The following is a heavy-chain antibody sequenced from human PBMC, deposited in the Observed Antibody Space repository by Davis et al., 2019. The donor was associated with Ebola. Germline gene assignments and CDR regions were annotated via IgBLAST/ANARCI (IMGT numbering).Heavy chain of an antibody. CDR1: GFTFGSYW. J-gene: IGHJ4*02. Sequence: PGGSLRLSCAASGFTFGSYWMHWVRQDPGRGLLWVSRINTDGRTMTYADSVKGRFTISRDNAKNTLYLQMSSLRAEDTAVYYCARGLLPTYFDYWGQGTLVTVSS. V-gene: IGHV3-74*01. D-gene: IGHD2-15*01. CDR3: ARGLLPTYFDY. CDR2: INTDGRTM.